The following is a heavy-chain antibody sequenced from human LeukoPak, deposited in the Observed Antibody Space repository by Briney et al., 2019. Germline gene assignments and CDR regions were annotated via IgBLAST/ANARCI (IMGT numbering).Heavy chain of an antibody. J-gene: IGHJ6*03. V-gene: IGHV3-21*06. CDR2: ITSSSSYI. Sequence: GGSLRLSCAASGFTFSTYTMNWVRQAPGKGLEWVSSITSSSSYIYYADSVKGRFTISRDNAKNSLYLQMDSLRVEDTAEYYCARDPYSGNYGAYYYYYMDVWGKGTTVTVSS. CDR3: ARDPYSGNYGAYYYYYMDV. CDR1: GFTFSTYT. D-gene: IGHD1-26*01.